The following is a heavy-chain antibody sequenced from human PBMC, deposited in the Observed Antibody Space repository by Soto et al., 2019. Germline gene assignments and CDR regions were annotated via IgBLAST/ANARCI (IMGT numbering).Heavy chain of an antibody. Sequence: QVQLQESGPGLVKPSETLSLTCTVSGGSIGNNYWTWIRQSPGKGLEWIGYFYNSGRTMNCNPSLKSRVTILVDTSKNQFSLNLSSVTAADTAMYYCARHGQSWLHSWFDPWGQGTLVTVSS. CDR1: GGSIGNNY. CDR2: FYNSGRT. V-gene: IGHV4-59*08. CDR3: ARHGQSWLHSWFDP. D-gene: IGHD6-19*01. J-gene: IGHJ5*02.